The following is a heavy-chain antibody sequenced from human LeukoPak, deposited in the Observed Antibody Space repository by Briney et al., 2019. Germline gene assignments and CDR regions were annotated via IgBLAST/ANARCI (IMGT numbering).Heavy chain of an antibody. D-gene: IGHD2/OR15-2a*01. CDR3: ADNSNYHAFDY. J-gene: IGHJ4*02. CDR1: GGSITSSSYY. Sequence: SETLSLTCTVSGGSITSSSYYWGWIRQPPGKGLEWIGSIYYSGSTYYNPSLKSRVTISVDTSKNQFSLKLSSVTAADTAVYYCADNSNYHAFDYWGQGTLVTVSS. V-gene: IGHV4-39*01. CDR2: IYYSGST.